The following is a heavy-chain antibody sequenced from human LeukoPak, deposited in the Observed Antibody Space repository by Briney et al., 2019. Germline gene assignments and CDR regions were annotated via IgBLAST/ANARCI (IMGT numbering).Heavy chain of an antibody. D-gene: IGHD2-2*01. CDR3: ARAPRDRGYCGATSCFEYMDV. CDR2: IYYNGNT. J-gene: IGHJ6*03. Sequence: PSETLSLTCTVSGGSISSYYWSWIRQPPGKGLEWIGYIYYNGNTKYNPSLKSRVTISVDTSKTQFSLKVTSVTAADTAVYYCARAPRDRGYCGATSCFEYMDVWGRGTTVTISS. V-gene: IGHV4-59*01. CDR1: GGSISSYY.